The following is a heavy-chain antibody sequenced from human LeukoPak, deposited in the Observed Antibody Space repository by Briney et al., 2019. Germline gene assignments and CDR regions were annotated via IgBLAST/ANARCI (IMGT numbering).Heavy chain of an antibody. Sequence: PGRSLRLSCAASGFTFSSYGMHWVRQAPGKGLEWVAVIWYDGSNKYYADSVKGRFTISRDNSKNTLYLQMNSLRAEDTAVYYCVGVVPAAIYWGQGTLVTVSS. CDR3: VGVVPAAIY. D-gene: IGHD2-2*01. V-gene: IGHV3-33*01. CDR1: GFTFSSYG. CDR2: IWYDGSNK. J-gene: IGHJ4*02.